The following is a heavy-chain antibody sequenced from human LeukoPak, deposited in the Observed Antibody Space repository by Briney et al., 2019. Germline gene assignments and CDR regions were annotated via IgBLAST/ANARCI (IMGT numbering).Heavy chain of an antibody. CDR3: ARELYDSSGYYDY. V-gene: IGHV3-23*01. J-gene: IGHJ4*02. Sequence: PGGSLRLSCAASGFAFSSYAMSWVRQAPGKGLEWVSAISGSGGSTYYADSVKGRFTISRDNAKNSLYLQMNSLRAEDTAVYYCARELYDSSGYYDYWGQGTLVTVSS. CDR1: GFAFSSYA. D-gene: IGHD3-22*01. CDR2: ISGSGGST.